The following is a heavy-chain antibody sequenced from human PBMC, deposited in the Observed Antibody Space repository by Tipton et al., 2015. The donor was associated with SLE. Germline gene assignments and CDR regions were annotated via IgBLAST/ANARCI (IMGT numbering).Heavy chain of an antibody. CDR3: ARVGHSYYYYYMDV. Sequence: TLSLTCTVSGGSIISTTSYWGWFRQPPGKGLEWIGTIYYAGSTYSNPSLKRRVSMSVDTSKNQFSLKLSSVTAADTAVYYCARVGHSYYYYYMDVWGKGTTVTVSS. CDR1: GGSIISTTSY. V-gene: IGHV4-39*07. CDR2: IYYAGST. D-gene: IGHD1-26*01. J-gene: IGHJ6*03.